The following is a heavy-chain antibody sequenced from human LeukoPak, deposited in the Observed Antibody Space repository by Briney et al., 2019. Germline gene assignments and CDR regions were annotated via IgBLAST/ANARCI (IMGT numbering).Heavy chain of an antibody. V-gene: IGHV4-4*07. Sequence: SETLSLTCTVSGDSISSYYWSWIRQSAGKGLEWIGRIYTSGSTNYNPSLKSRVTMSVDTSKNQFSLKLSSVTAADTAMYYCARDRPFGRVVSAILGAFDMWGQGTLVTVSS. J-gene: IGHJ3*02. CDR3: ARDRPFGRVVSAILGAFDM. D-gene: IGHD3-3*01. CDR2: IYTSGST. CDR1: GDSISSYY.